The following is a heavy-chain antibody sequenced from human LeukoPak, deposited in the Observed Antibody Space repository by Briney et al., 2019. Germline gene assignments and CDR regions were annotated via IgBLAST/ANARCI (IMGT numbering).Heavy chain of an antibody. CDR2: ISAYNGNT. V-gene: IGHV1-18*01. J-gene: IGHJ4*02. D-gene: IGHD3-10*01. CDR1: GYTFTSYG. Sequence: ASVKVSCKASGYTFTSYGISWVRQAPGQGLEWMGWISAYNGNTNYAQKLQGRVTMTTDTSTSTAYMELRSLRSDDTAVYYCARDRLLWFGEPPSFDYWGQGTLVTVSS. CDR3: ARDRLLWFGEPPSFDY.